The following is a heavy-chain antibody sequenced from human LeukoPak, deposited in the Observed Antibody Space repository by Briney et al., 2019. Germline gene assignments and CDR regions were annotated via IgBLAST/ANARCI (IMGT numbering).Heavy chain of an antibody. CDR1: GGTFSSYA. J-gene: IGHJ6*03. CDR2: ISAYNGNT. V-gene: IGHV1-18*01. Sequence: ASVKVSCKASGGTFSSYAISWVRQAPGQGLERMGWISAYNGNTNYAQKLQGRVTMTTDTSTSTAYMELRSLRSDDTAVYYCARAMSASYYYYYMDVWGKGTTVTVSS. CDR3: ARAMSASYYYYYMDV.